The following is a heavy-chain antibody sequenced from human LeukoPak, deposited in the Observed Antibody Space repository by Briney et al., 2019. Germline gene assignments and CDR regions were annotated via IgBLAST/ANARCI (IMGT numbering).Heavy chain of an antibody. CDR2: ISHDGNNK. D-gene: IGHD3-10*01. J-gene: IGHJ4*02. V-gene: IGHV3-30-3*01. CDR1: GFTFSSFA. CDR3: ARDQPGSWSSYAFDN. Sequence: GGSLRLPCAASGFTFSSFAIHWVRQTPAKGLEWVGAISHDGNNKFYADSLKGRFTISRDDSKNTLYLQMSSLRPDDTAVYYCARDQPGSWSSYAFDNWGQGTLVTVSS.